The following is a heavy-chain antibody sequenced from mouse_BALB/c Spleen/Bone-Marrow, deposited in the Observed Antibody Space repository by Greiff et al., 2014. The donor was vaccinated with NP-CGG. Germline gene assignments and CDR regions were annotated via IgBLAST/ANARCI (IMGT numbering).Heavy chain of an antibody. CDR1: GYTFTRYY. V-gene: IGHV1S56*01. CDR3: ARTLTGAWFAY. CDR2: IYPGNVNT. J-gene: IGHJ3*01. Sequence: QVQLQQSGPELVKPGASVKISCKASGYTFTRYYIHWVKQRPGQGLEWIGWIYPGNVNTKYNEKFKDKATLTADKSSSTAYMQLGSLPYRDCAGCFCARTLTGAWFAYWGQGTLVTVSA. D-gene: IGHD3-1*01.